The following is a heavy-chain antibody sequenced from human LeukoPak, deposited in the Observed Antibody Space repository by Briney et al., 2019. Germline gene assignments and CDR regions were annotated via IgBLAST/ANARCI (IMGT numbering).Heavy chain of an antibody. D-gene: IGHD2-2*01. CDR2: IYPGDSGI. J-gene: IGHJ3*01. Sequence: PGESLRISCKGSGYSFTNYWIGWVRQMPGKGLEWMGIIYPGDSGIRNSPSFQGQVTISADKSISTVYLQWSSLKASDTAMYYCARDGPVPATADAFDFWGQGTMVTVSS. CDR1: GYSFTNYW. V-gene: IGHV5-51*01. CDR3: ARDGPVPATADAFDF.